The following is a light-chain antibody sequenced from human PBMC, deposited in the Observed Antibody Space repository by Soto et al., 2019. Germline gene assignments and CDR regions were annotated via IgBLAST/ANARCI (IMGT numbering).Light chain of an antibody. CDR1: QSVSSSY. Sequence: EIVFTQSPRTLTLSPGERATRYCRASQSVSSSYLAWYQQKPGQAPRLLIYGASSRATGIPDRFSGSGSGTDFTLTISRLEPEDFAVYYCQQYGSSPPWTFGQGTKVDIK. V-gene: IGKV3-20*01. CDR3: QQYGSSPPWT. CDR2: GAS. J-gene: IGKJ1*01.